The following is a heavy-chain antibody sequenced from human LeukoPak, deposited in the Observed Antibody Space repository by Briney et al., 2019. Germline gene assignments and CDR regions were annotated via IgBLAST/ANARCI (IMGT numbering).Heavy chain of an antibody. Sequence: SVTLSLTCAVYGGSFSGYYWSWIRQPPGKGLEWIGEINHSGSTNYNPSLKSRVTISVDTSKNQFSLKLSSVTAADTAVYYCARTRFGVFDYWGQGTLVTVSS. CDR1: GGSFSGYY. J-gene: IGHJ4*02. V-gene: IGHV4-34*01. D-gene: IGHD3-10*01. CDR3: ARTRFGVFDY. CDR2: INHSGST.